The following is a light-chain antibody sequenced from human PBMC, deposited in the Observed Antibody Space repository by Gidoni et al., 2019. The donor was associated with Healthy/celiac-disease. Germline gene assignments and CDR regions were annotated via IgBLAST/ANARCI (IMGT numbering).Light chain of an antibody. CDR2: DAA. J-gene: IGKJ2*01. CDR3: QQRSNWPPPYT. CDR1: QRVSSY. Sequence: EIVLTQSPATLSLSPGERATLSCRASQRVSSYLAGYQQTPGQAPRLLIYDAANSATGIPARFSGSGSGTDFTFTISSLEPEDFAVYYCQQRSNWPPPYTFGQXTKLEIK. V-gene: IGKV3-11*01.